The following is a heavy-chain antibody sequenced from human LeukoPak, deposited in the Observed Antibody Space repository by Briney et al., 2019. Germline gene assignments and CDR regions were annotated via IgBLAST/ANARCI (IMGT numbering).Heavy chain of an antibody. CDR3: AKDPTPTLNDFFLDYYYMDV. J-gene: IGHJ6*03. CDR2: ISGSGGST. D-gene: IGHD3-3*01. V-gene: IGHV3-23*01. Sequence: PGGSLRLSCAASGFTFSSYAMSWVRQAPGKGLEWVSAISGSGGSTYYADSVKGRFTISRDNSKNTLYLQMNSLRAEDTAVYYCAKDPTPTLNDFFLDYYYMDVWGKGTTVTVSS. CDR1: GFTFSSYA.